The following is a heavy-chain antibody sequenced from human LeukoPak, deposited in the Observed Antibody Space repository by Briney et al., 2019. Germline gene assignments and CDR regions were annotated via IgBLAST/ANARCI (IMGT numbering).Heavy chain of an antibody. J-gene: IGHJ4*02. CDR2: ISSGGSAI. CDR3: ARNDYSSSSYFY. V-gene: IGHV3-48*03. Sequence: PGGSLRLSCGASGFTFSSYEMNWVRQAPGKGLEGVSYISSGGSAIYYADSVKGRFTISRDNAKNSLYLQMNSLRAEDTAVYYCARNDYSSSSYFYWGQGTLVTVSS. D-gene: IGHD6-6*01. CDR1: GFTFSSYE.